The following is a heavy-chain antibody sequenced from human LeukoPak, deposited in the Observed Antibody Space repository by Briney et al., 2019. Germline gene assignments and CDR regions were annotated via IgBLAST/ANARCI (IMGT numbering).Heavy chain of an antibody. CDR1: GGSISSYY. D-gene: IGHD3-3*01. Sequence: SETLSLTCTVSGGSISSYYWSWIRQPPGKGLEWIGYIYYSGSTNYNPSLKSRVTISVDTSKDQFSLKLSSVTAADTAVYYCARSAGETYYDFWSGYLPGYYYYGMDVWGQGTTVTVSS. V-gene: IGHV4-59*08. CDR2: IYYSGST. CDR3: ARSAGETYYDFWSGYLPGYYYYGMDV. J-gene: IGHJ6*02.